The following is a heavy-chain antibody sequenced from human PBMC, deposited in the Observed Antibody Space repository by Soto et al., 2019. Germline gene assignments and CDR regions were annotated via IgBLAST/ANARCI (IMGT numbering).Heavy chain of an antibody. D-gene: IGHD6-6*01. CDR1: GGSVSSASYY. V-gene: IGHV4-61*01. CDR2: IYYSGST. CDR3: ARPGRASSSGDH. Sequence: QVQLQESGPGLVKPSETLSLTCTVSGGSVSSASYYWSWIRQPPGKGLEWIGYIYYSGSTNYNPSLKSRVTISVDTSKNQFSLKLTSVTAADTAVYYCARPGRASSSGDHWGQGTLVTVSS. J-gene: IGHJ4*02.